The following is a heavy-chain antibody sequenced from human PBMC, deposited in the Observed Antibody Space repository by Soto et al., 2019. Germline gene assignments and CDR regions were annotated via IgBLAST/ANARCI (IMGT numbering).Heavy chain of an antibody. D-gene: IGHD3-22*01. CDR2: INPSGGST. V-gene: IGHV1-46*01. CDR1: GYTFTSYY. CDR3: ARDSGPTYYYDSSGYSDY. Sequence: GASVKVSCKASGYTFTSYYMHWVRQAPGQGLEWMGIINPSGGSTSYAQKFQGRVTMTRDTSTSTVYMELSSLRSEDTAVYYCARDSGPTYYYDSSGYSDYWGQGTLVTVAS. J-gene: IGHJ4*02.